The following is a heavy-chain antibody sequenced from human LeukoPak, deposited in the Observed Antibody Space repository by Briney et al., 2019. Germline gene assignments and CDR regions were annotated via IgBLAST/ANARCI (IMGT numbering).Heavy chain of an antibody. D-gene: IGHD3-22*01. V-gene: IGHV1-69*06. CDR2: IIPIFGTA. CDR1: GYTFTSYF. J-gene: IGHJ4*02. Sequence: GASVKVSCKASGYTFTSYFMHWVRQAPGQGLEWMGGIIPIFGTANYAQKFQGRVTITADKSTSTAYMELSSLRSEDTAVYYCASTVKTSSGYPFDYWGQGTLVTVSS. CDR3: ASTVKTSSGYPFDY.